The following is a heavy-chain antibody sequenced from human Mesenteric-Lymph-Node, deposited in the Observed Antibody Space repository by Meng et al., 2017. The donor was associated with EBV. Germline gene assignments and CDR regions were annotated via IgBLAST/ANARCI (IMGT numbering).Heavy chain of an antibody. CDR2: LNRSGNT. CDR1: GVSFSGQY. Sequence: VQLQQWGAGLLKPSETLSLTCAVYGVSFSGQYWSWIRQPPGKGLEWIGELNRSGNTNYNPFFKGRVTISVDTSKNQFSLKLSSVTAADTAVYYCARGLGAPNLYYDSNALDYWGQGTLVTVSS. D-gene: IGHD3-22*01. CDR3: ARGLGAPNLYYDSNALDY. V-gene: IGHV4-34*01. J-gene: IGHJ4*02.